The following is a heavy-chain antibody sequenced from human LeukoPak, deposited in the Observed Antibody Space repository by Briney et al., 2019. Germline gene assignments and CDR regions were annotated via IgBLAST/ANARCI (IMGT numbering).Heavy chain of an antibody. CDR3: VRGPYGSSISNWFDP. CDR2: IYYNGDT. D-gene: IGHD3-10*01. J-gene: IGHJ5*02. Sequence: PSETLSLTCSVSGGSITGYSWSWIRQTPGKGLEWIGYIYYNGDTHYNPSLNSRLSMSVDTPNKQFSLNLRSVTAADTAVYYCVRGPYGSSISNWFDPWGQRLLVTVSS. CDR1: GGSITGYS. V-gene: IGHV4-59*01.